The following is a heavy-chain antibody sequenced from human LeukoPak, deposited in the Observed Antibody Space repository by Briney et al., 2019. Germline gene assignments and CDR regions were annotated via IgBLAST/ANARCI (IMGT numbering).Heavy chain of an antibody. Sequence: ASVKVPCKASGYTFTSYGISWVRQAPGQGLEWMGWINPNSGGTNYAQKFQGRVTMTRDTSISTAYMELSRLRSDDTAVYYCAFEGGYCSSTSCYTHNWFDPWGQGTLVTVSS. J-gene: IGHJ5*02. CDR3: AFEGGYCSSTSCYTHNWFDP. D-gene: IGHD2-2*02. CDR1: GYTFTSYG. CDR2: INPNSGGT. V-gene: IGHV1-2*02.